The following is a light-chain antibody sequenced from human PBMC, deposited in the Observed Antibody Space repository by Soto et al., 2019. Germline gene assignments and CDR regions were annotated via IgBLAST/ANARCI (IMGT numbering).Light chain of an antibody. J-gene: IGLJ2*01. CDR1: SNDIVGFNY. V-gene: IGLV2-14*03. CDR2: DVT. CDR3: SSYSSSTSHVV. Sequence: QSALTQPASVSGSPGRSVTISCTGTSNDIVGFNYVSWYQHLPGRAPKLFIYDVTNRPSGISYLFSASKSGRTASLTISGLQAEGGSYYCCSSYSSSTSHVVFGGGSKLTVL.